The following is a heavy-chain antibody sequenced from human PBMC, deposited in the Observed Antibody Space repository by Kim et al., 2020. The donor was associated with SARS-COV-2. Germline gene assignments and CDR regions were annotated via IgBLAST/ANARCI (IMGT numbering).Heavy chain of an antibody. V-gene: IGHV5-51*01. Sequence: GESLKISCKASGYSFSSYWIAWVRQLPGKGLEWMGIMYPGDSEIIYSPPLQGQVTISADKSIRTAYLQWSSLKASDTAVYFCARQRDYGDESHYYWYGMDVWGQGTTVTVAS. J-gene: IGHJ6*02. CDR2: MYPGDSEI. CDR1: GYSFSSYW. D-gene: IGHD4-17*01. CDR3: ARQRDYGDESHYYWYGMDV.